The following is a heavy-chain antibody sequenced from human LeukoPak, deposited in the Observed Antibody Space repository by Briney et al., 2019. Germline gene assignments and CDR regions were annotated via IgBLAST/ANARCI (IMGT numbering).Heavy chain of an antibody. J-gene: IGHJ5*02. CDR3: ARWRYSSSSGWFDT. Sequence: PSESLSLTCTVSAGSISSPYWSWIRQHPGNRLEWIRYIYYSGSTNYNPSLKSRVTISLGTSNNQFSLRLGSVTAADTAVYYCARWRYSSSSGWFDTWGQGTLVTVSS. V-gene: IGHV4-59*08. D-gene: IGHD6-6*01. CDR1: AGSISSPY. CDR2: IYYSGST.